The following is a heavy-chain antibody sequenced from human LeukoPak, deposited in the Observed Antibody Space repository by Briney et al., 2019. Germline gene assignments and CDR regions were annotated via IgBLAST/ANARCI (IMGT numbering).Heavy chain of an antibody. D-gene: IGHD4-11*01. V-gene: IGHV6-1*01. J-gene: IGHJ6*03. CDR3: ARDSNTVAWNLRYYYYYMDV. CDR1: GDSVSSNSAA. CDR2: TYYRSKWYN. Sequence: SQTLSLTCAISGDSVSSNSAAWNWIRQSPSRGLEWLGRTYYRSKWYNDYAVSVKSRITINPDTSKNQFSLQLNSVTPEDTAVYYCARDSNTVAWNLRYYYYYMDVWGKGTTVTVSS.